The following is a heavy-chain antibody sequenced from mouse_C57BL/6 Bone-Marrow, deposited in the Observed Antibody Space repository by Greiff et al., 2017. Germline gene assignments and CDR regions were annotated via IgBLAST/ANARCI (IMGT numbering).Heavy chain of an antibody. V-gene: IGHV5-6*01. CDR2: ISSGGSYT. CDR3: AGYYYGRGDY. D-gene: IGHD1-1*01. Sequence: EVKLVESGGDLVKPGGSLKLSCAASGFTFSSYGMSWVRQTPDKRLEWVATISSGGSYTYYPDSVKGRFTISRDNAKNTLYLQMSSLKSEDTAMYYCAGYYYGRGDYWGHGASVTVSS. J-gene: IGHJ4*01. CDR1: GFTFSSYG.